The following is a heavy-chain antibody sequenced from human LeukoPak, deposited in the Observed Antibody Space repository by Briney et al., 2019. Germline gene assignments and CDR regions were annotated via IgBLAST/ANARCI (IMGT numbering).Heavy chain of an antibody. CDR3: GAGYYGSGSHWYDAFDI. CDR2: IYPGDSDT. Sequence: GESLKISCKGSGYSFTSYWIGWVRQMPGKGLEWMGIIYPGDSDTRYSPSFQGRVTISADKSISTAYLQWSSLKASDTAMYHCGAGYYGSGSHWYDAFDIWGQGTMVTVSS. D-gene: IGHD3-10*01. CDR1: GYSFTSYW. J-gene: IGHJ3*02. V-gene: IGHV5-51*01.